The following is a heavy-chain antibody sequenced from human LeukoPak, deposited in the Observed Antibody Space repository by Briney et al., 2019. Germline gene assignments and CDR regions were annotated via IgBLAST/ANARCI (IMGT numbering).Heavy chain of an antibody. CDR3: ARDPDVGTADY. CDR2: IDEPGSEE. Sequence: GGPLRLSCPPSEFTFSAYWIIGFGQAQGRGLNGVANIDEPGSEEYYVDSVKGRFTISRDNAKNSLYLQMNSLRAEDTAVYYCARDPDVGTADYWGQGTLVTVSS. CDR1: EFTFSAYW. J-gene: IGHJ4*02. V-gene: IGHV3-7*01. D-gene: IGHD1-7*01.